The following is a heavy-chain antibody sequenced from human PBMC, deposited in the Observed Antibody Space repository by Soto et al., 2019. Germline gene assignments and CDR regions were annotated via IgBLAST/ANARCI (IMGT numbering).Heavy chain of an antibody. CDR2: IYWNGDV. CDR3: AHSAGSCYTHCSDFQH. V-gene: IGHV2-5*01. J-gene: IGHJ1*01. CDR1: GFSLSTSGVG. D-gene: IGHD2-15*01. Sequence: SGPTLVNPTQSLTLTCTFSGFSLSTSGVGVGWIRQPPGKALDWLALIYWNGDVRYSSSLDRRISITKDTSRNQVVLTMTHMDPVDTATYYCAHSAGSCYTHCSDFQHWGEGTLGTV.